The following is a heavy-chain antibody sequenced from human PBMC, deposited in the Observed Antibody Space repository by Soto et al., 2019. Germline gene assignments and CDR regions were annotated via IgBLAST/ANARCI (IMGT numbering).Heavy chain of an antibody. V-gene: IGHV4-31*03. CDR2: IYYSGST. J-gene: IGHJ4*02. Sequence: QVQLQESGPGLVKPSQTLSLTCTVSGGSISSGGYYWSWIRQHPGKGLEWIGYIYYSGSTYYNPSLKSRLTISVDTSKNQFSLKLSSVTAADTAVYYCARVVTIFGVVDVFDYWGQGTLVTVSS. CDR3: ARVVTIFGVVDVFDY. D-gene: IGHD3-3*01. CDR1: GGSISSGGYY.